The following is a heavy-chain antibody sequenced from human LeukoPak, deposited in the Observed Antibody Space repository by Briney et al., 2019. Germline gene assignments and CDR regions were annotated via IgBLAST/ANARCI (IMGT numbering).Heavy chain of an antibody. Sequence: GGSLRLSCAASGFTFVDYAMGWVRQVPGKGLVWVSHINSDGSSTSYADSVKGRFTISRDNSKNTLYLQMNSLRAEDTAVYYCAKVPYDSSGYYYFDYWGQGTLVTVSS. CDR2: INSDGSST. J-gene: IGHJ4*02. V-gene: IGHV3-23*01. CDR3: AKVPYDSSGYYYFDY. CDR1: GFTFVDYA. D-gene: IGHD3-22*01.